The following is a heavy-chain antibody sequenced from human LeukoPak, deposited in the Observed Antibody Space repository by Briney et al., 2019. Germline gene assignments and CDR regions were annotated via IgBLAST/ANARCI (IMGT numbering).Heavy chain of an antibody. V-gene: IGHV5-51*01. CDR1: GYRFATYW. D-gene: IGHD5-18*01. J-gene: IGHJ4*02. Sequence: GESLKIPCEGSGYRFATYWIAWVRQKPGKGLEWLGIIYPGDSDTRYSPSFQGQVTISAGKSISTAYLQWSSLKASDTAMYYCARGLGYTYGFSSYYFDYWGQGTLVTVSS. CDR3: ARGLGYTYGFSSYYFDY. CDR2: IYPGDSDT.